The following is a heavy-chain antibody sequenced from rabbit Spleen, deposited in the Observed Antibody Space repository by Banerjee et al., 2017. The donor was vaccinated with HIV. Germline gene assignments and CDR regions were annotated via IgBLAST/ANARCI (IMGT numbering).Heavy chain of an antibody. CDR3: ARDAGTSFSTYGMDL. D-gene: IGHD8-1*01. J-gene: IGHJ6*01. CDR1: GVSFSDKDV. V-gene: IGHV1S45*01. CDR2: INIVTGKT. Sequence: EQLEESGGGLVQPEGSLTLTCKASGVSFSDKDVMCWVRQAPGKGLEWIACINIVTGKTVYATWAKGRFTFSKTSSTTVTLQMTSLTAADTATYFCARDAGTSFSTYGMDLWGPGTLVTVS.